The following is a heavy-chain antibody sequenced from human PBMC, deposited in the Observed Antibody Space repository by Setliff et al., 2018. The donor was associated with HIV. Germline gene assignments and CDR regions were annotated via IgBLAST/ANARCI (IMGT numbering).Heavy chain of an antibody. D-gene: IGHD3-3*01. J-gene: IGHJ4*02. Sequence: PGGSLRLSCAASGFSFSVYAMAWVRQGPGKGLEWVSILGAGGGATYYADSVKVRFTIARDNSNNTLYLQMSSLRVEDTAIYYCAQVLGVEAIRYFGFWGQGTRVTVSS. V-gene: IGHV3-23*01. CDR3: AQVLGVEAIRYFGF. CDR1: GFSFSVYA. CDR2: LGAGGGAT.